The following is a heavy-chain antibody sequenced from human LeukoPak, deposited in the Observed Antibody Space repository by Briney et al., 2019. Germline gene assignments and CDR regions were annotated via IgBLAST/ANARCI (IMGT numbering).Heavy chain of an antibody. D-gene: IGHD4-11*01. Sequence: SETLSLTCTVSGDSLINYYWSWIRQPPGKGLEWIGNIYYSGSTNYNPSLKSRVTISVDTSTNQFSLKLSSVTAADTAVYYCAREAVTTSSYYFNWFDPWGQGTLVTVSS. CDR2: IYYSGST. CDR1: GDSLINYY. J-gene: IGHJ5*02. CDR3: AREAVTTSSYYFNWFDP. V-gene: IGHV4-59*12.